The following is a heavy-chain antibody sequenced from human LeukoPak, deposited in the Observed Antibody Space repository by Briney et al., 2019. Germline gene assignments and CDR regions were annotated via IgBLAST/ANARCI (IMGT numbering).Heavy chain of an antibody. CDR3: AKIEYSSSSYAFDI. CDR2: ISAYNGNT. V-gene: IGHV1-18*01. Sequence: ASVKVSCKAFGYTFTRYGVSWVRQARGQGLEGMGWISAYNGNTNYAQKLQGRVTMTTDTSTSTAYMELRSLRSDDTAVYCCAKIEYSSSSYAFDIWGQGKMVTVSS. CDR1: GYTFTRYG. J-gene: IGHJ3*02. D-gene: IGHD6-6*01.